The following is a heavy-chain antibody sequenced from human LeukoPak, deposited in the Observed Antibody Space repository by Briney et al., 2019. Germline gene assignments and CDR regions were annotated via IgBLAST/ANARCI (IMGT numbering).Heavy chain of an antibody. V-gene: IGHV3-48*01. CDR1: GFTISSYS. CDR3: ARGPGGSVFDY. J-gene: IGHJ4*02. D-gene: IGHD6-19*01. CDR2: ISSSSSTI. Sequence: GGSLRLSCAASGFTISSYSMNWVRQAPGKGLEWVSYISSSSSTIYYADSVKGRFTISRDNAKNSLYLQMNSLRAEDTAVYYCARGPGGSVFDYWGQGTLVTVSS.